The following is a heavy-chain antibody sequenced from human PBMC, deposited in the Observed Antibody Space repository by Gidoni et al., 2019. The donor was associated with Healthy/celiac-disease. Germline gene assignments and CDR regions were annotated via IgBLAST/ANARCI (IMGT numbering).Heavy chain of an antibody. J-gene: IGHJ2*01. V-gene: IGHV3-23*01. Sequence: EVQLLESGGGLVQSGGSLRLSCAASGFTFRGYAMSWVRQAPGKGLEWVSAISGSGGSTYYADSVKGRFTISRDNSKNTLYLQMNSLRAEDTAVYYCAKDSSHTTYWYFDLWGRGTLVTVSS. D-gene: IGHD6-13*01. CDR2: ISGSGGST. CDR3: AKDSSHTTYWYFDL. CDR1: GFTFRGYA.